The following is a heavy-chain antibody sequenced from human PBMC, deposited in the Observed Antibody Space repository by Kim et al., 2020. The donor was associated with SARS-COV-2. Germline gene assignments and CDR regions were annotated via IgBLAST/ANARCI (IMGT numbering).Heavy chain of an antibody. CDR1: GFTFTSSA. CDR3: AAAVYYDSSGYYYSGSESFDI. D-gene: IGHD3-22*01. Sequence: SVKVSCKASGFTFTSSAVQWVRQARGQRLEWIGWIVVGSGNTNYAQKFQERVTITRDMSTSTAYMELSSLRSEDTTVYYCAAAVYYDSSGYYYSGSESFDIWGQGTMVTVSS. J-gene: IGHJ3*02. CDR2: IVVGSGNT. V-gene: IGHV1-58*01.